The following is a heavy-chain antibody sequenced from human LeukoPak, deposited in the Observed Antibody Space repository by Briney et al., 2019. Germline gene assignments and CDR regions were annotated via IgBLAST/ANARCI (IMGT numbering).Heavy chain of an antibody. D-gene: IGHD2-21*01. Sequence: SQTLSLTCAISGDSVSSNSAAWNWIRQSPSRGLEWLGRTYYRAKWYNDYAGSVKSRIIINPDTSKNQFSLRLNSVTPEDTAVYFCAGDHSFRFDYWGQGILVTVSS. CDR1: GDSVSSNSAA. CDR2: TYYRAKWYN. CDR3: AGDHSFRFDY. V-gene: IGHV6-1*01. J-gene: IGHJ4*02.